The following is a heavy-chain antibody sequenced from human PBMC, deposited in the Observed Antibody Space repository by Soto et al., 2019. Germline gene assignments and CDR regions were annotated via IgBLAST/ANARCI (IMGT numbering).Heavy chain of an antibody. CDR1: GGSISNNY. D-gene: IGHD6-13*01. Sequence: QVQLQESGPGLVKPSETLSLTCGVSGGSISNNYWSWIRQPPGKGLEWIGYISHSGSTNYNPSLKSRVTLSVDTSKKQFSLKLNSVTAADTAVYSCARGGTYSRLIIGDWFDPWGQGTLVTVAS. CDR3: ARGGTYSRLIIGDWFDP. V-gene: IGHV4-59*01. CDR2: ISHSGST. J-gene: IGHJ5*02.